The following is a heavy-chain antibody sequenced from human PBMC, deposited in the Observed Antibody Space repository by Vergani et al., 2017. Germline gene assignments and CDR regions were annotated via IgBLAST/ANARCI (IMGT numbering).Heavy chain of an antibody. V-gene: IGHV1-2*02. Sequence: QVQLVQSGAEVKKPGASVKVSCKASGYTFTGYYMHWVRQAPGQGLEWMGWINPNSGGTNYAQKVQGRVTMTRDTSISTADMERSRLRSDDTAVYYCARYRGWGAFDIWGQGTMVTGSS. CDR2: INPNSGGT. CDR3: ARYRGWGAFDI. J-gene: IGHJ3*02. CDR1: GYTFTGYY. D-gene: IGHD6-19*01.